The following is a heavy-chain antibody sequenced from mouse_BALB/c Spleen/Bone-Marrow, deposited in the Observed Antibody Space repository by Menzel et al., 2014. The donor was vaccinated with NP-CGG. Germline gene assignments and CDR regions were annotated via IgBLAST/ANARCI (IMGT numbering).Heavy chain of an antibody. CDR2: ISTYYGDA. J-gene: IGHJ3*01. CDR3: ARYGGYFPWFAY. CDR1: GYTFTDYA. D-gene: IGHD2-3*01. V-gene: IGHV1S137*01. Sequence: QVQLQQSGAELVRPGVSVKISCKGSGYTFTDYAMHWVKQSHAKSLEWIGVISTYYGDASYNQKFKGKATLTVDKSSSTAYMQLSSLTSEDSAVYYCARYGGYFPWFAYWGQGTLVTVSA.